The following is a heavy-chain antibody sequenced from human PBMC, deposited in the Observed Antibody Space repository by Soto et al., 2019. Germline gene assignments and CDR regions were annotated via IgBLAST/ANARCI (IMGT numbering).Heavy chain of an antibody. J-gene: IGHJ6*02. Sequence: GGSLRLSCAASGFTLSSYAMSWVRQAPGKGLEWVSAISGSGGSTYYADSVKGRFTISRDNSKNTLYLQMNSLRAEDTAVYYCAKDGVLRYFDWLSPYYYYGMDVWGQGTTVTVSS. CDR2: ISGSGGST. D-gene: IGHD3-9*01. CDR3: AKDGVLRYFDWLSPYYYYGMDV. V-gene: IGHV3-23*01. CDR1: GFTLSSYA.